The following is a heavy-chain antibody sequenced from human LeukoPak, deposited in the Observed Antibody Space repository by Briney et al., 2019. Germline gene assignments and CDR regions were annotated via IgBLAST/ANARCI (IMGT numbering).Heavy chain of an antibody. Sequence: GGSLRLSCAASGFTFSDYYMSWIRQAPGKGLEWVSYISSSGSTIYYADSVKGRFTISRDNAKNSLYLQMNSLRAEDTAVYYCASSMIVVVLDAFDIWGQGTTVTVSS. J-gene: IGHJ3*02. D-gene: IGHD3-22*01. V-gene: IGHV3-11*01. CDR3: ASSMIVVVLDAFDI. CDR1: GFTFSDYY. CDR2: ISSSGSTI.